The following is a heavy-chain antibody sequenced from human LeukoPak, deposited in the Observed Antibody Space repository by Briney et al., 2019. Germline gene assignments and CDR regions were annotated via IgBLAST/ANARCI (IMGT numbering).Heavy chain of an antibody. CDR1: GGSISNYY. CDR2: IYTSGST. D-gene: IGHD1-26*01. CDR3: ARATFSGSSHFDY. V-gene: IGHV4-4*07. Sequence: SETLSLTCSVSGGSISNYYWSWIRQPAGKGLEWIGRIYTSGSTNYNPSLKSRATISVDTSKNQFSLKLSSVTAADTAVYYCARATFSGSSHFDYWGQGTLVTVSS. J-gene: IGHJ4*02.